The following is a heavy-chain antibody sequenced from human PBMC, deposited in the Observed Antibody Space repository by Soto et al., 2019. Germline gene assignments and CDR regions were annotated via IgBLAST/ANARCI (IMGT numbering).Heavy chain of an antibody. D-gene: IGHD1-26*01. V-gene: IGHV4-30-4*01. CDR3: ARAVRGSYYDY. CDR2: VFYSGTT. J-gene: IGHJ4*02. CDR1: GGSISSGDYY. Sequence: QVQLQESGPGLVKPSQTLSLTCTVSGGSISSGDYYWSWIRQPPGKGLEWIGYVFYSGTTYYNPSPKRRXTXSXHTSKNQFSLKLSSVTAADTAVYYCARAVRGSYYDYWGPGTLVTVSS.